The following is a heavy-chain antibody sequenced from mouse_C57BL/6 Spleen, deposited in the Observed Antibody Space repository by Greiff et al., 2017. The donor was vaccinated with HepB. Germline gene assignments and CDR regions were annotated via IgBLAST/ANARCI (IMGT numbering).Heavy chain of an antibody. Sequence: QVQLQQSGAELVRPGTSVKVSCKASGYAFTNYLIEWVKQRPGQGLEWIGVINPGSGGTNYNEKFKGKATLTADKSSSTAYMQLSSLTSEDSAVYFCARRGGNSPFYAMDYWGQGTSVTVSS. D-gene: IGHD2-1*01. CDR3: ARRGGNSPFYAMDY. CDR2: INPGSGGT. CDR1: GYAFTNYL. J-gene: IGHJ4*01. V-gene: IGHV1-54*01.